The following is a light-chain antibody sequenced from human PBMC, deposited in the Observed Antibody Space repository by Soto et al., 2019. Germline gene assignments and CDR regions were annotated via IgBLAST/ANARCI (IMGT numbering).Light chain of an antibody. CDR2: DAS. CDR3: QQFNDCPPT. Sequence: IQLTQSPSSLSASVGDRVTITCRAGQDISSALAWYQQKPGKAPKLLLYDASSLDAGVPSRFSGSGSGTDCTLSITSLRPEDFATYYFQQFNDCPPTFGGGTKVQIK. CDR1: QDISSA. J-gene: IGKJ4*01. V-gene: IGKV1D-13*01.